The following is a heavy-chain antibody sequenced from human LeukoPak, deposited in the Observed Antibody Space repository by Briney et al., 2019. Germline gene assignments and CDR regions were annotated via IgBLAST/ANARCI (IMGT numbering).Heavy chain of an antibody. CDR2: ISSSSSYI. D-gene: IGHD1-26*01. J-gene: IGHJ6*03. V-gene: IGHV3-21*01. CDR1: GFTFSSYS. CDR3: ARAYSERYGLGYYYMDV. Sequence: GGSLRLSCAASGFTFSSYSMNWVRQAPGEGLEWVSSISSSSSYIYYADSVKGRFTISRDNAKKSLYLQMNSLRVEDTAVYYCARAYSERYGLGYYYMDVWGKGTTVTVSS.